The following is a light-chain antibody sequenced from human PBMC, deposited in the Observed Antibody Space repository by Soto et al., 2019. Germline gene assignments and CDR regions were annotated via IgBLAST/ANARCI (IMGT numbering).Light chain of an antibody. CDR2: NVS. J-gene: IGKJ1*01. Sequence: ILLTESPATLFVSPGERATLSCTASQSVSTNLAWYQQKPGQAPRVLXYNVSSRATGIPARFSGSGSGTELTLTISSLQSEDLAVYYCQHYSHWPPRTFGQGTKVDIK. CDR1: QSVSTN. CDR3: QHYSHWPPRT. V-gene: IGKV3-15*01.